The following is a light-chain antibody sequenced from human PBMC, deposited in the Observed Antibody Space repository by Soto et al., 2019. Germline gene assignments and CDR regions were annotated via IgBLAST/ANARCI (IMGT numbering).Light chain of an antibody. Sequence: DIQMTQYPSSLSASVGDRVTITCRASQSIYNYLNWYQQKPGKAPKLLIYPASSLQSGVPSRFSGSGSGTDFTLTISSLQPEDFATYYCQQSYSTPVSFGQGTKLEIK. CDR3: QQSYSTPVS. V-gene: IGKV1-39*01. CDR2: PAS. CDR1: QSIYNY. J-gene: IGKJ2*01.